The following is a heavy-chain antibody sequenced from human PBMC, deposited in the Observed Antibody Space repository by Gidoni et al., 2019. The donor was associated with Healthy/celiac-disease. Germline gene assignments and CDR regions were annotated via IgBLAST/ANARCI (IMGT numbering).Heavy chain of an antibody. J-gene: IGHJ6*03. Sequence: QVQLQQWGAGLLKPSETLSLTCAVYGGSFSGYYWRWIRQPPGKGLAWIGEINHSGSTNYNPSLKSRVTISVDTSKNQFSLKLSSVTAADTAVYYCAGGRRGVRGRVMVYSYYMDVWGKGTTVTVSS. CDR3: AGGRRGVRGRVMVYSYYMDV. V-gene: IGHV4-34*01. CDR1: GGSFSGYY. CDR2: INHSGST. D-gene: IGHD3-16*01.